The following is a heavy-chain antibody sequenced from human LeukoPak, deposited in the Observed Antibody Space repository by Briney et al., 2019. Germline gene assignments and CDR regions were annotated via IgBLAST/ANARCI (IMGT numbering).Heavy chain of an antibody. V-gene: IGHV3-23*01. CDR3: AKVRGYCSSTSCYPNWFDP. D-gene: IGHD2-2*03. Sequence: PGGSLRLSCAASGFTFSSYAMSWVRQAPGKGLEWVSAISGSGGSTYYADSVKGRFTISRDNSKNTLYLQMNSLRAEDTAVYYCAKVRGYCSSTSCYPNWFDPWGQGTLVTVSS. CDR2: ISGSGGST. CDR1: GFTFSSYA. J-gene: IGHJ5*02.